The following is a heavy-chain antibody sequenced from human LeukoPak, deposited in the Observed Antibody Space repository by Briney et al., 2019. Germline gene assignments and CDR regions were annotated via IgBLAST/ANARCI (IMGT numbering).Heavy chain of an antibody. J-gene: IGHJ4*02. CDR3: ARGWRLLGGYSYGYFDY. V-gene: IGHV4-34*01. D-gene: IGHD5-18*01. CDR1: GGSFSGYY. CDR2: INHSGST. Sequence: SETLSLTCAVYGGSFSGYYWSWIRQPPGKGLEWLGEINHSGSTNYNPSLKSRVTISVDTSKNQFSLKLSSVTAADTAVYYCARGWRLLGGYSYGYFDYWGQGTLVTVSS.